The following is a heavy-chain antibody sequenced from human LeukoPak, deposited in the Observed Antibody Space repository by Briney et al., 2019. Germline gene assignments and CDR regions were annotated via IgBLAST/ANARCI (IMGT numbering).Heavy chain of an antibody. J-gene: IGHJ4*02. D-gene: IGHD3-16*01. Sequence: PGGSLRLSCAASGFAFSSYWMHWVRQAPGKGLVWVSRMNSDGSITTYADSVKGRFTISRDNAKNTLYLQMTSLSAEDSAVYYCTRGQRPEGLFYWGQGSLVTVSS. CDR3: TRGQRPEGLFY. CDR2: MNSDGSIT. V-gene: IGHV3-74*01. CDR1: GFAFSSYW.